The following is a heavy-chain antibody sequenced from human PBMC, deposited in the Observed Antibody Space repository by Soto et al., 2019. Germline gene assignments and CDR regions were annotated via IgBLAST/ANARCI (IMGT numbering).Heavy chain of an antibody. CDR3: AREGEYTSGWYIFVY. Sequence: SETLSLTCTVSGDSIGSYFWSWIRQPAGKGLEWIGRMYITGTTNYTPSLKNRVTMSVDASKNQFSLKVKSVTDADTAVSYCAREGEYTSGWYIFVYLGLGTLVTVSS. V-gene: IGHV4-4*07. D-gene: IGHD6-19*01. CDR1: GDSIGSYF. CDR2: MYITGTT. J-gene: IGHJ4*02.